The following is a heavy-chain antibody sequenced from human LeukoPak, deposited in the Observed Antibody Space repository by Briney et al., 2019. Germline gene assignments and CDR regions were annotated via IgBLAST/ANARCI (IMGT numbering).Heavy chain of an antibody. V-gene: IGHV3-30*04. CDR3: ARDPAASGSGSSPYYFDY. D-gene: IGHD3-10*01. CDR2: ISYDGSNK. Sequence: GRSLRLSCAASGFTFSSYAMHWVRQAPGKGLEWVAVISYDGSNKYYADSVKGRFTISRDNSKNTLYLQMNSLRAEDTAVYYCARDPAASGSGSSPYYFDYWGQGTLVTVSS. CDR1: GFTFSSYA. J-gene: IGHJ4*02.